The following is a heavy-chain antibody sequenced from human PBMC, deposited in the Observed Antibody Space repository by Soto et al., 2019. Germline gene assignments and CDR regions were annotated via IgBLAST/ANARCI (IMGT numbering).Heavy chain of an antibody. V-gene: IGHV3-66*01. CDR2: VYSAGSP. J-gene: IGHJ4*02. CDR1: GFTVSSNY. D-gene: IGHD4-4*01. CDR3: AGEVPRNLHFDY. Sequence: GGSLRLSCAASGFTVSSNYMSWVRQAPGKGLEWVSIVYSAGSPYYADSVKGRFIISRDNSRNTLYLQMNSLRAEDTAVYYCAGEVPRNLHFDYWGQGTLVTVSS.